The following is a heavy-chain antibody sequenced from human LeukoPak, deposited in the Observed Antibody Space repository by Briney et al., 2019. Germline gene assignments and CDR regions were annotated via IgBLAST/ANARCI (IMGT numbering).Heavy chain of an antibody. CDR1: GFTFDDYA. J-gene: IGHJ3*02. CDR2: ISWNSGSI. CDR3: AKDTSGYDNFDAFDI. Sequence: PGGSLRLSCAASGFTFDDYAMHWVRQAPGEGLGWVLGISWNSGSIGYADSVKGRFTISRDNAKNSLYLQMNSLRAEDTALYYCAKDTSGYDNFDAFDIWGQGTMVTVSS. V-gene: IGHV3-9*01. D-gene: IGHD5-12*01.